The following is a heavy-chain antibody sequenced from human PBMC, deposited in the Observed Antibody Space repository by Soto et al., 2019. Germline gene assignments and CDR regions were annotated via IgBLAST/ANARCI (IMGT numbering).Heavy chain of an antibody. J-gene: IGHJ4*02. D-gene: IGHD1-1*01. CDR2: INPNSGGT. Sequence: GVSVKVSCKYSGYPFIDYYIHWVRQDPGQGLEWMGWINPNSGGTKYAPKFQGGVTMTRDTSITTAYMELSRLRSGDTAVYYCAREPATAKPEGVDFWGQGILVTGSS. CDR1: GYPFIDYY. V-gene: IGHV1-2*02. CDR3: AREPATAKPEGVDF.